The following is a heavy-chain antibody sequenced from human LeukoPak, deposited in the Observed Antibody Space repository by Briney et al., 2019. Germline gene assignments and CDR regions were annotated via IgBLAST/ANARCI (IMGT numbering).Heavy chain of an antibody. CDR3: ARDLGYLSS. V-gene: IGHV3-30-3*01. CDR1: GFTFSTYA. Sequence: PGGSLRLSCAASGFTFSTYAMHWVRQAPGKGLEWVAVISYDGSSKYYADSVKGRFTISRDNSKNTLYLQMNSLRAEDTAVYYCARDLGYLSSWGQGTLVTVSS. D-gene: IGHD3-10*01. CDR2: ISYDGSSK. J-gene: IGHJ4*02.